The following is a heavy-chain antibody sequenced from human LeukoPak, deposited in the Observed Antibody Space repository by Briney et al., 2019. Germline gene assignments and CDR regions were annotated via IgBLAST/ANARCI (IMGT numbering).Heavy chain of an antibody. V-gene: IGHV3-23*01. CDR2: ISGSGGST. J-gene: IGHJ6*02. CDR1: GFTFSSYA. Sequence: GGSLRLSCAASGFTFSSYAMSCVRQAPGKGLEWVSAISGSGGSTYYADSVKGRFTISRDNSKNTLYLQMNSLRAEDTAVYYCARYCSSTSCYRKKGWYYYGMDVWGQGTTVTVSS. D-gene: IGHD2-2*01. CDR3: ARYCSSTSCYRKKGWYYYGMDV.